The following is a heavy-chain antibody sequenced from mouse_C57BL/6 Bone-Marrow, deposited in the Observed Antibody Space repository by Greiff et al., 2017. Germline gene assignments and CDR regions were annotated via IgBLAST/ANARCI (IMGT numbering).Heavy chain of an antibody. J-gene: IGHJ1*03. Sequence: VQLQQPGAELVKPGASVKMSCKASGYTFTSYWITWVKQRPGQGLEWIGDIYPGSGSTNYNEKFKSKATLTVDTSSSTADMQLSSLTSEDSAVYYCASYYYGSSSFDVWGTGTTVTVSS. CDR2: IYPGSGST. CDR3: ASYYYGSSSFDV. V-gene: IGHV1-55*01. CDR1: GYTFTSYW. D-gene: IGHD1-1*01.